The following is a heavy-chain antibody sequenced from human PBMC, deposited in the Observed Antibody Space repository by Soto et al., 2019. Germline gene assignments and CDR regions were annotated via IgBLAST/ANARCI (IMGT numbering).Heavy chain of an antibody. CDR3: VKGGWLDE. CDR2: ISGSDQST. D-gene: IGHD5-12*01. CDR1: GFPFSTYD. J-gene: IGHJ4*02. V-gene: IGHV3-23*01. Sequence: EVQLLESGGGLVQPGGSLRLSCAASGFPFSTYDISWVRQAPGKGLEWVSVISGSDQSTYYADSLNGRFTISRDNSKNTLYLQMDRLRVEDTAGYHCVKGGWLDEWGQGTLVTVSS.